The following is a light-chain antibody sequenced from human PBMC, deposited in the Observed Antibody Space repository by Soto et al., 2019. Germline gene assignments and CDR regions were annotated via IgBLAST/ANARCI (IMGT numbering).Light chain of an antibody. CDR2: SNN. CDR1: SSNIGSNT. Sequence: QSVLTQPPSSSGTPGQRVTISCSGSSSNIGSNTVNWYQQLPGTAPKLLIYSNNQRPSGVPDRFSDSKSGTSASLAISGLQSEDEADYSCAAWDDSLNGWVFGGGTKLTVL. J-gene: IGLJ3*02. V-gene: IGLV1-44*01. CDR3: AAWDDSLNGWV.